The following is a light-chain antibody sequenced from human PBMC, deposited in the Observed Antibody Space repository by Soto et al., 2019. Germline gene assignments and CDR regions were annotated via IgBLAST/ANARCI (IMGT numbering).Light chain of an antibody. Sequence: QSALTQPASVSGSPRQSITISCTGTSSDIGSYHLVSWYQQHPGKAPKLIIYEVSKRPSGVPNRFSGSKSGNTASLTISGLQTEDEADYYCCSYSRSNFVVFGGGTKVTVL. J-gene: IGLJ2*01. CDR3: CSYSRSNFVV. CDR2: EVS. CDR1: SSDIGSYHL. V-gene: IGLV2-23*02.